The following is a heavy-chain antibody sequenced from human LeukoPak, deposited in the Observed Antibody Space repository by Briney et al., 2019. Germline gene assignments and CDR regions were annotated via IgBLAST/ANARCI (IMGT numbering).Heavy chain of an antibody. J-gene: IGHJ4*02. CDR3: ARARHYYGSGSFGY. D-gene: IGHD3-10*01. Sequence: SQTLSLTCTVSGGSSSSGSYYWSWIRQPAGKGLEWIGRIYTSGSTNYNPSLKSRVTISADTSKNQFSLKLSSVTAADTAVYYCARARHYYGSGSFGYWGQGTLVTVSS. CDR2: IYTSGST. V-gene: IGHV4-61*02. CDR1: GGSSSSGSYY.